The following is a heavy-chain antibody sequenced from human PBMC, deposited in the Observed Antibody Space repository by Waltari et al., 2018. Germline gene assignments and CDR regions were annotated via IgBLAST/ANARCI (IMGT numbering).Heavy chain of an antibody. Sequence: EVQLVESGGGLVQPGGSLRLSCAASGFTLASYWTNWVRQAPGKGVEWVANINEDESESSLVDSVKGRFTISRDNAKNTLYLQMNSLRVEDTAVYYCARGRSETYRGGVFDIWGQGTMVTVSS. V-gene: IGHV3-7*01. CDR2: INEDESES. D-gene: IGHD1-26*01. J-gene: IGHJ3*02. CDR3: ARGRSETYRGGVFDI. CDR1: GFTLASYW.